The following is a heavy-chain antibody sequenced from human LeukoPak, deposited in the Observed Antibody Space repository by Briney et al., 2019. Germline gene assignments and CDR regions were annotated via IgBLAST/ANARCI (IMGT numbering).Heavy chain of an antibody. CDR2: IYHSGST. CDR1: GYSISSGYY. D-gene: IGHD3-22*01. V-gene: IGHV4-38-2*02. CDR3: AREGYYYDSSDRY. Sequence: KPSETLSLTCTVSGYSISSGYYWGWIRPPPGKGLEWIGSIYHSGSTYYNPSLKSRVTISVDTSKNQFSLKLSSVTAADTAVYYCAREGYYYDSSDRYWGQGTLVTVSS. J-gene: IGHJ4*02.